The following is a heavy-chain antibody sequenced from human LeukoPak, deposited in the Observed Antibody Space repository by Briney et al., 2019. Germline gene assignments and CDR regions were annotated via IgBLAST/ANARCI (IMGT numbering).Heavy chain of an antibody. CDR2: IKQDGSEK. CDR3: AKLTAVAGTEGDAFDI. Sequence: AGGSLRLSYAASGFTFSSYWMSWVRQAPGKGLEWVANIKQDGSEKYYVDSVKGRFTISRDNSKNTLYLQMNSLRAEDTAVYYCAKLTAVAGTEGDAFDIWGQGTMVTVSS. D-gene: IGHD6-19*01. CDR1: GFTFSSYW. V-gene: IGHV3-7*03. J-gene: IGHJ3*02.